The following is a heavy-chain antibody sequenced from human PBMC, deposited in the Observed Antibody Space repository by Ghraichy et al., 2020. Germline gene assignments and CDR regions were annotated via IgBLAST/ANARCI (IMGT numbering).Heavy chain of an antibody. Sequence: SQTHSLTCTVSGGAISSGGYYWSWIRQRPGKGLEWIGYTFHSGNTYYNPSLRSRVTISADTSKNQFSLRVSSVTAADTAVYYCAKDHSSTPGQMDVWGQGTTVTVSS. CDR2: TFHSGNT. D-gene: IGHD6-19*01. CDR3: AKDHSSTPGQMDV. V-gene: IGHV4-31*03. CDR1: GGAISSGGYY. J-gene: IGHJ6*02.